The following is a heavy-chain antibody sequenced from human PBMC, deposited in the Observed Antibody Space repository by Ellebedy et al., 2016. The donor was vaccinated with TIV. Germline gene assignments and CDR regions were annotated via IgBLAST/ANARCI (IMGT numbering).Heavy chain of an antibody. Sequence: GESLKISXAASGFTFSSYWMSWVRQAPGKGLEWVANIKQDGSEKYYVDSVKGRFTISRDNAKNSLYLQMNSLRAEDTAVYYCAREGDSGYDYELDYWGQGTLVTVSS. CDR2: IKQDGSEK. J-gene: IGHJ4*02. CDR3: AREGDSGYDYELDY. V-gene: IGHV3-7*01. CDR1: GFTFSSYW. D-gene: IGHD5-12*01.